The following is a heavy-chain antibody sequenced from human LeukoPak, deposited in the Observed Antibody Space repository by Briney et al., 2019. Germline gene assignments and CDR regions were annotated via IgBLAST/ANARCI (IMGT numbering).Heavy chain of an antibody. J-gene: IGHJ4*02. D-gene: IGHD5-24*01. CDR2: IKQDGSKK. CDR3: ARKEGDGLQPFDY. CDR1: GFTFSSYW. Sequence: GGSLRLSCAASGFTFSSYWMSWVRQAPGKGLEWVANIKQDGSKKYYVDSVKGRFTISRDNAKNSLYLQMNSLRAEDTAVYYCARKEGDGLQPFDYWGQGTLVTVSS. V-gene: IGHV3-7*01.